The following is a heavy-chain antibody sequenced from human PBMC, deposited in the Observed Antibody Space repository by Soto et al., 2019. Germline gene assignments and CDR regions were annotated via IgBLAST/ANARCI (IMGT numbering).Heavy chain of an antibody. V-gene: IGHV4-4*07. CDR2: IYTSGST. D-gene: IGHD3-22*01. CDR1: GGSISSYY. CDR3: ARDGDYDGSGYCPFDI. J-gene: IGHJ3*02. Sequence: SETLSLTCTVSGGSISSYYWSWIRQPAGKGLEWIGRIYTSGSTNYNPSLKSRVTMSVDTSKNQFSLKLSSVTAADTAVYYCARDGDYDGSGYCPFDIWGQGTMVTVSS.